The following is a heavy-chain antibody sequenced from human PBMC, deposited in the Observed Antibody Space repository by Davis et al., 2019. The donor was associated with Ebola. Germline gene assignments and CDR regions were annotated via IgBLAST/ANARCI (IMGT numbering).Heavy chain of an antibody. Sequence: HTGGSLRLSCAASGFTFSSNWMHWVRQAPGKGLVWVSCVNTDGSSTTYADSVMGRFTISRDNSKNTLYLRMNSLRAEDTAVYYCARDQRRADYGDLLYYYDGMDVWGQGTTVTVSS. CDR3: ARDQRRADYGDLLYYYDGMDV. CDR1: GFTFSSNW. J-gene: IGHJ6*02. D-gene: IGHD4-17*01. V-gene: IGHV3-74*01. CDR2: VNTDGSST.